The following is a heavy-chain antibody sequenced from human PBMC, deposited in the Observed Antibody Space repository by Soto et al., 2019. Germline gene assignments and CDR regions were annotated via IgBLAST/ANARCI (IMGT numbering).Heavy chain of an antibody. Sequence: QVQLVQSGAEVKKPGASVKVSCKAYGYTFSSYGLSWVRQAPGQGLEWMGWIGAYSGNTVYTQRFKGRLTMATDTSTGTAYMELRSLRSDDTAVYYCARDFYQSSGYCDYWGQGTLVTVSS. CDR2: IGAYSGNT. V-gene: IGHV1-18*01. D-gene: IGHD3-22*01. J-gene: IGHJ4*02. CDR1: GYTFSSYG. CDR3: ARDFYQSSGYCDY.